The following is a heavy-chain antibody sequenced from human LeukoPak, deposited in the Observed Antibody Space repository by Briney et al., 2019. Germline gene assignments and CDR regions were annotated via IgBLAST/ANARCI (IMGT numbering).Heavy chain of an antibody. V-gene: IGHV3-20*04. CDR1: GFTFDDYG. CDR2: INWNGGST. J-gene: IGHJ4*02. CDR3: ARDNVVGATYYFDY. D-gene: IGHD1-26*01. Sequence: GALRPSCAASGFTFDDYGMSWVRQAPGKGLGWVSGINWNGGSTGYADSVKGRFTISRDNAKNSLYLQMNSLRAEDTALYYCARDNVVGATYYFDYWGQGTLVTVSS.